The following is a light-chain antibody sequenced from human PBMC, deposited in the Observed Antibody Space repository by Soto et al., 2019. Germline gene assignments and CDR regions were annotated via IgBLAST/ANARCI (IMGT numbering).Light chain of an antibody. V-gene: IGKV1-5*03. J-gene: IGKJ1*01. CDR3: QQYNSYPWT. Sequence: IQMTQSPSTLSASVGDRVTFTCRASQTISTWLAWYQQKPGEAPKLLIYKASTLEVGVPSRFSASGSGTEFNLTINTLQPADFATYYCQQYNSYPWTFGQGTKV. CDR1: QTISTW. CDR2: KAS.